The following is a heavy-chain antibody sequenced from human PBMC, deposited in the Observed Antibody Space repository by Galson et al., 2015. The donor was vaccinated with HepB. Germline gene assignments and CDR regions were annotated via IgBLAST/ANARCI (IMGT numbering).Heavy chain of an antibody. D-gene: IGHD1-1*01. Sequence: SVKVSCKASGYTLTSYDINWVRQATGQGLEWMGWMNPNSGNTGYAQKFQGRVTMTRNTSISTAYMELSSLRSEDTAVYYCARGWDGNNWRNVGYFDYWGQGTLVTVSS. CDR1: GYTLTSYD. J-gene: IGHJ4*02. V-gene: IGHV1-8*01. CDR2: MNPNSGNT. CDR3: ARGWDGNNWRNVGYFDY.